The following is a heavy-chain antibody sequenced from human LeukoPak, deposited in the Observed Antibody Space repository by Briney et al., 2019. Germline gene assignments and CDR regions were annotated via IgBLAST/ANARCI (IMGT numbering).Heavy chain of an antibody. V-gene: IGHV4-59*01. CDR2: IYHSGTT. CDR3: ARGYGDYSDWFDP. J-gene: IGHJ5*02. CDR1: GGXISSYC. Sequence: AETLSLTCTVSGGXISSYCLNWIRQSPGKGLEWIGYIYHSGTTKYNPSLKSRVTISVDTSKNQLSLKLSSVTAADTAVYYCARGYGDYSDWFDPWGQGTLVTVSS. D-gene: IGHD4-17*01.